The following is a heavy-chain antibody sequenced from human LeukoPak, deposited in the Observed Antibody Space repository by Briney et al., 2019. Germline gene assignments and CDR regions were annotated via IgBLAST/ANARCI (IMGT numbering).Heavy chain of an antibody. CDR3: ARDLNMLKVGIQSPDVFDI. Sequence: TGSAEYAQKFQSRVTLTTDSSTSTAYLDLSGLRSDDTAVYYCARDLNMLKVGIQSPDVFDIWGQGTMLTVSA. V-gene: IGHV1-18*01. CDR2: TGSA. D-gene: IGHD3-16*01. J-gene: IGHJ3*02.